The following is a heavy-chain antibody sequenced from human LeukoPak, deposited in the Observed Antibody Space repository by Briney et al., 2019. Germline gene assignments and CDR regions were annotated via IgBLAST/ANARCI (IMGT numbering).Heavy chain of an antibody. D-gene: IGHD4-17*01. CDR1: GFTFSSYA. V-gene: IGHV3-30*04. Sequence: PGRSLRLSCAASGFTFSSYAMHWVRQAPGTGLEWVTVISYDGSNKYYADSVKGRFTTSRDNSKNPLYLQMNSLRAEDTAVYYCARGPESGDYDPYYYYGMDVWAQGTTVTVSS. CDR3: ARGPESGDYDPYYYYGMDV. J-gene: IGHJ6*02. CDR2: ISYDGSNK.